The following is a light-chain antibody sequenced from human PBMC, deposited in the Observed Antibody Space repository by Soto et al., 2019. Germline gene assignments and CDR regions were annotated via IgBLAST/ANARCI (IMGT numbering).Light chain of an antibody. CDR2: AAS. J-gene: IGKJ5*01. V-gene: IGKV1-39*01. Sequence: DIQMRQSPSSLSSSVGDGVTITCRASQSISSSLNWYQQQPGKAPKLLIYAASTLHSGVPSRFSGSGSGTDFTLTISSLQPEDFATYYCQQSYSTPTITVGQGTRLDIK. CDR3: QQSYSTPTIT. CDR1: QSISSS.